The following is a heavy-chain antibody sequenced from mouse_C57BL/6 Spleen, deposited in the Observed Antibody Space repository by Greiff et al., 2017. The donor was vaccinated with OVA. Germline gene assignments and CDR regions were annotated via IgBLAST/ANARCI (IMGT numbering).Heavy chain of an antibody. D-gene: IGHD2-3*01. J-gene: IGHJ3*01. Sequence: VHVKQSGTVLARPGASVKMSCKTSGYTFTSYWMHWVKQRPGQGLEWIGAIYPGNSDTSYNQKFKGKAKLTAVTSASTAYMELSSLTNEDSAVYYCTRSHDGYPFAYWGQGTLVTVSA. CDR2: IYPGNSDT. CDR3: TRSHDGYPFAY. V-gene: IGHV1-5*01. CDR1: GYTFTSYW.